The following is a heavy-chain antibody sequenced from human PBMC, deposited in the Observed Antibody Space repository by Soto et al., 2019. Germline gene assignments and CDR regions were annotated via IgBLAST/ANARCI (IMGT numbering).Heavy chain of an antibody. J-gene: IGHJ5*01. D-gene: IGHD2-8*02. Sequence: ASVKVSCKVSGYTLTELSMHWVRQAPGKGLEWMGGFDPEDGETIYAQKFQGRVTMTEDTSTDTAYMELSSLRSEDTDVYYCATPPLAPWSRSPDSGGQGPLVTVS. CDR3: ATPPLAPWSRSPDS. CDR2: FDPEDGET. V-gene: IGHV1-24*01. CDR1: GYTLTELS.